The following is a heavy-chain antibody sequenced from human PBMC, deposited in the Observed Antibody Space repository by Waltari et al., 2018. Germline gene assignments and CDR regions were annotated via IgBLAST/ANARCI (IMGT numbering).Heavy chain of an antibody. CDR3: ARGPFLSGYSYWYFDL. V-gene: IGHV4-39*07. CDR1: GASISSSSYY. D-gene: IGHD5-12*01. J-gene: IGHJ2*01. Sequence: QLQLQESGPGLVKPSETLSLTCRVSGASISSSSYYWVWIRQPPGEGLEWVASIYYTGKTYYNPSLKSRLTISVDTSKNQVSLGLNSVTAADTAIYYCARGPFLSGYSYWYFDLWGRGTLVTVSS. CDR2: IYYTGKT.